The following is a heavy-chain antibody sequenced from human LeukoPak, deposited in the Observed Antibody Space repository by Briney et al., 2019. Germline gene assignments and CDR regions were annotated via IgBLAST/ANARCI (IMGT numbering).Heavy chain of an antibody. V-gene: IGHV3-23*01. CDR2: ISGSGDST. CDR3: AKGHDSSGYSQTFFDY. J-gene: IGHJ4*02. Sequence: PGGSLRLSCAASGFTFSSYVMSWVRQAPGKGLEWVSVISGSGDSTYYADSVEGRFTISRDNSKNTLYLQMNSLRAEDTAVYYCAKGHDSSGYSQTFFDYWGQGTLVTVSS. CDR1: GFTFSSYV. D-gene: IGHD3-22*01.